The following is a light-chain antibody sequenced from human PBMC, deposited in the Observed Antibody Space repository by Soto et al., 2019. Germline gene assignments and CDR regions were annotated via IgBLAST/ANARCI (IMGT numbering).Light chain of an antibody. J-gene: IGKJ5*01. V-gene: IGKV1-9*01. CDR1: QGISSY. CDR3: QQLNSYPLT. Sequence: DIQLTQSPSFLSASVGDRVTMTSRASQGISSYLAWYQQKPGKAPKLLIYVASTLQSGVPSRFSGSGSGTEFTLTISSLQPEDFATYYCQQLNSYPLTFGHGTRLEIK. CDR2: VAS.